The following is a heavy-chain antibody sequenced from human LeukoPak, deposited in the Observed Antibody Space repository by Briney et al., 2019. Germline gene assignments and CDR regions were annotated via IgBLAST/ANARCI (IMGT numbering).Heavy chain of an antibody. Sequence: GGSLRLSCAASGFTFSSYWMSWFRQAPGKGLEWVANIKQDGSEKYYVDSVKGRFTISRDNAKNSLYLQMNSLRAEDTAVYYCARETIAAADAFDIWGQGTMVTVSS. J-gene: IGHJ3*02. CDR3: ARETIAAADAFDI. CDR2: IKQDGSEK. CDR1: GFTFSSYW. V-gene: IGHV3-7*01. D-gene: IGHD6-13*01.